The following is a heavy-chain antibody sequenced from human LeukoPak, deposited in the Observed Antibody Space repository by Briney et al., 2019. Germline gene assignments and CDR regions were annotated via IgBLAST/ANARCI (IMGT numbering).Heavy chain of an antibody. CDR3: ARDYVAPGGYYGMDV. CDR2: INHSGST. Sequence: SETLSLTCAVYGGSFSGYYWSWIRQPPGKGLEWIGEINHSGSTNYNPSLKSRVTISVDTSKNQFSLKLSSVTAADTAVYYCARDYVAPGGYYGMDVWGQGTTVTVSS. CDR1: GGSFSGYY. J-gene: IGHJ6*02. V-gene: IGHV4-34*01. D-gene: IGHD3-10*02.